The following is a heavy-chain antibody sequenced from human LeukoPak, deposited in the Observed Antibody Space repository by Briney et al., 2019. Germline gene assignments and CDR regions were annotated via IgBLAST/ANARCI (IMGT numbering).Heavy chain of an antibody. CDR3: ARVGFYSSSWVDAFDI. V-gene: IGHV3-7*01. D-gene: IGHD6-13*01. J-gene: IGHJ3*02. Sequence: GGSLRLSCAASGFTFSSYWMSWVRQAPGKGLEWVANIKQDGSEKYYVDSVKGRFTIPRDNAKNSLYLQMNSLRAEDTAVYYCARVGFYSSSWVDAFDIWGQGTMVTVSS. CDR2: IKQDGSEK. CDR1: GFTFSSYW.